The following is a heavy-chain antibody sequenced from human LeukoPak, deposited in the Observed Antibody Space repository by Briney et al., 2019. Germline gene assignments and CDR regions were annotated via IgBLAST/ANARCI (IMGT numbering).Heavy chain of an antibody. Sequence: GRSLRLSCAASGFTFDDYAMHWVRQAPGKGLEWVSGISWNSGSIGYADSVKGRFTISRDNAKNSLYLQMNSLRAEDTALYYCAKDIRAAADRYYYGMDVWGQGTTVTVSS. CDR1: GFTFDDYA. CDR3: AKDIRAAADRYYYGMDV. V-gene: IGHV3-9*01. CDR2: ISWNSGSI. D-gene: IGHD6-13*01. J-gene: IGHJ6*02.